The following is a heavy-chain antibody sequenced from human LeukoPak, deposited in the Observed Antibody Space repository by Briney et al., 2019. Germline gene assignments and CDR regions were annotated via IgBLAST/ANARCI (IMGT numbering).Heavy chain of an antibody. CDR3: ARQTGSGLFILP. CDR1: GFTFSNHGMN. CDR2: IYYSGNT. J-gene: IGHJ4*02. Sequence: PGGSLRLSCAASGFTFSNHGMNWVRQPPGKGLEWIGSIYYSGNTYYNASLKSQVSISIDTSKNQFSLKLTSVTAADTAVYYCARQTGSGLFILPGGQGTLVTVSS. V-gene: IGHV4-39*01. D-gene: IGHD3/OR15-3a*01.